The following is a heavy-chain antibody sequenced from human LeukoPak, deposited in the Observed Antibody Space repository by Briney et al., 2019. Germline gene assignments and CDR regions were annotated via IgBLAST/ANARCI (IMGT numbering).Heavy chain of an antibody. D-gene: IGHD6-19*01. CDR3: ARDGYSSGWYAFDI. Sequence: GGSLRLSCAASGFTVSSNYMSWVGQAPGKGLKGVSVIYSGGSTHYADSVKGRFTISRDNSKNTVYIQMNSLTAEDTAVYYCARDGYSSGWYAFDIWGQGTMVTVSS. CDR1: GFTVSSNY. J-gene: IGHJ3*02. CDR2: IYSGGST. V-gene: IGHV3-53*01.